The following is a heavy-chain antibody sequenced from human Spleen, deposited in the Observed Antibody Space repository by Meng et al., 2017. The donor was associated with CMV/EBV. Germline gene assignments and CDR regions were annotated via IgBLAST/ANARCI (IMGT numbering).Heavy chain of an antibody. CDR1: GGSFSGYY. CDR3: ARDGGGGSGTSYVINNYYYGMDV. CDR2: INHSGST. J-gene: IGHJ6*02. D-gene: IGHD3-10*01. Sequence: SETLSLTCAVYGGSFSGYYWSWIRQPPGKGLEWIGEINHSGSTNYNPSLKSRVTISVDTSKNQFSLKLSSVTAAGTAVYYCARDGGGGSGTSYVINNYYYGMDVWGQGTTVTVSS. V-gene: IGHV4-34*01.